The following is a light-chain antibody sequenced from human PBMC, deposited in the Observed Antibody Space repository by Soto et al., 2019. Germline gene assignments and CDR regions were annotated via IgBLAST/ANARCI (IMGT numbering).Light chain of an antibody. V-gene: IGLV2-14*03. J-gene: IGLJ3*02. CDR2: EVS. Sequence: QSALTQPASVSGSPGQSITISCTGASSDVGGYNYVSWYQQHPGKAPKLMIYEVSNRPSGTSYRFSGSKSGNTASLNISGLQAEDEADYYCSSFTRSSTWLFGGGTKLTVL. CDR3: SSFTRSSTWL. CDR1: SSDVGGYNY.